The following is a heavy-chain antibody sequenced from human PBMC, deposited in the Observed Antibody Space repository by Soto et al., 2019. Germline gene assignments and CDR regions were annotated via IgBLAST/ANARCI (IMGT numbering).Heavy chain of an antibody. CDR3: ARGDHDYGDYGRHYYYGMDV. J-gene: IGHJ6*02. D-gene: IGHD4-17*01. V-gene: IGHV4-30-4*01. CDR2: IYYSGST. Sequence: SETLSLTCTVSGGSISSGDYYWSWIRQPPGKGLEWIGYIYYSGSTYYNPSLKSRVTILVDTSKNQFSLKLSSVTAADTAVYYCARGDHDYGDYGRHYYYGMDVWGQGTTVTVSS. CDR1: GGSISSGDYY.